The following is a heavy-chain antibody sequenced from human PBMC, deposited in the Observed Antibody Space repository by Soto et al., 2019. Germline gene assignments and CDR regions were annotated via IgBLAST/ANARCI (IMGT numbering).Heavy chain of an antibody. J-gene: IGHJ4*02. Sequence: ASVKVSCKASGYIFTTLPLHWVRQAPGQRLEWMGCINAGNGDTKYSQKFQGRVTITRDTSASTAYMDLSSLRSEDTALYYCVRSFFRYTSGPNFDYWGQGTLVTVSS. CDR3: VRSFFRYTSGPNFDY. D-gene: IGHD6-19*01. CDR1: GYIFTTLP. V-gene: IGHV1-3*01. CDR2: INAGNGDT.